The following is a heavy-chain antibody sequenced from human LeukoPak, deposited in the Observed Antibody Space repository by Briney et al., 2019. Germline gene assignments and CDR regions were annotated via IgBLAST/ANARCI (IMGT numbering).Heavy chain of an antibody. CDR2: IKSKTDGGTA. CDR3: STDSTIVY. J-gene: IGHJ4*02. Sequence: PGGSLRLSCAASGFTFSNTWMSWVRQAPGKRLEWVGRIKSKTDGGTADYAAPVKGRFSISRDDSKNTRYLQMNSLKTEDTAVYYCSTDSTIVYWGQGTLVTVSS. D-gene: IGHD3-9*01. V-gene: IGHV3-15*01. CDR1: GFTFSNTW.